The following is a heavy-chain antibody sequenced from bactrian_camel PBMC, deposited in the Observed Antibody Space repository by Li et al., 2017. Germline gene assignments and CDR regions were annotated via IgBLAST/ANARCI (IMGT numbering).Heavy chain of an antibody. J-gene: IGHJ4*01. Sequence: QLVESGGGSVQAGGSLRLSCAPSRWHISWYCMGWFRQVPGNQREGVAAIYTNGRSTYYVDSVKGRFTISQDNAKKTVYLQMNSLKPEDTAMYYCAAKTGLCAAYTNAGRFPFWGQGTQVTVS. V-gene: IGHV3S25*01. CDR1: RWHISWYC. CDR2: IYTNGRST. D-gene: IGHD1*01. CDR3: AAKTGLCAAYTNAGRFPF.